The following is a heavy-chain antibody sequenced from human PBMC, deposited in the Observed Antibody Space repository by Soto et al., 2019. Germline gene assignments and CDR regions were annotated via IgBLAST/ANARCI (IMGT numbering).Heavy chain of an antibody. D-gene: IGHD3-10*01. Sequence: GESLKISCKGSGYSFSGYWISWVRQMPGKGLEWMGRIDPTDSYINYSPSFQGHVTISADKSISTAYLQWSSLTASDTAMYYCARRSPQPAGGMDVWGQGTTVTVSS. J-gene: IGHJ6*02. CDR1: GYSFSGYW. V-gene: IGHV5-10-1*01. CDR3: ARRSPQPAGGMDV. CDR2: IDPTDSYI.